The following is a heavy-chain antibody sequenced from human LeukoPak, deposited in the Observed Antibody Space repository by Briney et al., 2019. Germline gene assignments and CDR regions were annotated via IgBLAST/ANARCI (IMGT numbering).Heavy chain of an antibody. J-gene: IGHJ4*02. CDR3: ASGTVGNYALDY. D-gene: IGHD1-7*01. V-gene: IGHV3-66*01. Sequence: GGSLRLSCAASGFTVSNNYMSWVRQAPGKGLEWVSLIYSGGSTYYADSVKGRFIISRDNSKNTLYLQMNSLRAEDTAVYFCASGTVGNYALDYWGQGTLVTVSS. CDR1: GFTVSNNY. CDR2: IYSGGST.